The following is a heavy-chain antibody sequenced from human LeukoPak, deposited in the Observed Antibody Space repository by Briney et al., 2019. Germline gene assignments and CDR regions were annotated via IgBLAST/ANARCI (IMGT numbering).Heavy chain of an antibody. CDR3: TRVAGVGATVLDY. V-gene: IGHV1-3*01. D-gene: IGHD1-26*01. J-gene: IGHJ4*02. CDR1: GYTFSSHA. CDR2: INGGNGNT. Sequence: ASVKVSCKASGYTFSSHAMHWVRQAPGQRLEWMGWINGGNGNTKYSQKFQGRVTITRDTFATIVYMELSNLRSEDTAVYYCTRVAGVGATVLDYWGQGTLVTVSS.